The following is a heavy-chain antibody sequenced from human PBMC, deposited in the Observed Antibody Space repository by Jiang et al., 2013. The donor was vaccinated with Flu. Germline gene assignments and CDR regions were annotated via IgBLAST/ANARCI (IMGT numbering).Heavy chain of an antibody. D-gene: IGHD4-17*01. V-gene: IGHV1-8*01. CDR2: MNPNSDNR. CDR1: GYIFTSHD. CDR3: VTHPYGGPDY. J-gene: IGHJ4*02. Sequence: SGAEVKEPGASVKVSCETSGYIFTSHDIHWVRQATGQGLEWMGWMNPNSDNRGYAQKFQGRVTMTRDTSKSTAYMELSSLRSEDTAMYYCVTHPYGGPDYWGQGTLVTVSS.